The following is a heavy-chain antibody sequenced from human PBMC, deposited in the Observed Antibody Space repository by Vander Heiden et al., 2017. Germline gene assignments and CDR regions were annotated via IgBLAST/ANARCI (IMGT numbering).Heavy chain of an antibody. D-gene: IGHD2-8*01. V-gene: IGHV4-4*07. CDR1: GGSMSGYY. J-gene: IGHJ4*02. CDR3: ARAREYGDYCDY. Sequence: VQLQESGSGPARPSETLSLSCSFYGGSMSGYYWVWIRQPAGKGLEWIGRIFASGETRYNPSLKSRVTMSVDRPKKQFSLELNSVTAADTGVYFCARAREYGDYCDYWGQGTLVAVSS. CDR2: IFASGET.